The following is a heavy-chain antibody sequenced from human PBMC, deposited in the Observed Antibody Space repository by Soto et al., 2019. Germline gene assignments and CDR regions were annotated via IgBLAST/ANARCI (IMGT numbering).Heavy chain of an antibody. D-gene: IGHD3-22*01. CDR2: IYHSGST. Sequence: SETLSLTCAVSGGSISSGGYSWSWIRQPPGEGLEWIGYIYHSGSTYYNPSLKSRVTISVDRSKNQFSLKLSSVTAADTAVYYCARAYYDSSALFDYWGQGTLVTVSS. V-gene: IGHV4-30-2*01. CDR3: ARAYYDSSALFDY. J-gene: IGHJ4*02. CDR1: GGSISSGGYS.